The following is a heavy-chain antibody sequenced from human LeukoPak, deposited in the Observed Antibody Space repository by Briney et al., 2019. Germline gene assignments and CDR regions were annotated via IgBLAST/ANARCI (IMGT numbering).Heavy chain of an antibody. V-gene: IGHV3-30*04. J-gene: IGHJ6*03. Sequence: GGSLRLSCAASGFTFSSYAMHWVRQAPGKGLERVAVISYDGSNKYYADSVKGRFTISRDNSKNTLYLQMNSLRAEDTAVYYCAKVNGGVTSNYYYYMDVWGKGTTVTISS. CDR2: ISYDGSNK. D-gene: IGHD2-21*02. CDR1: GFTFSSYA. CDR3: AKVNGGVTSNYYYYMDV.